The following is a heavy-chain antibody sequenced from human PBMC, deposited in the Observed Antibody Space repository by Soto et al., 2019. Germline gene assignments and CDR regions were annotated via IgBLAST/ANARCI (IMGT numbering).Heavy chain of an antibody. CDR3: ATQGFYRMGV. CDR1: GDSSTGDNW. CDR2: IHHSGAT. V-gene: IGHV4-4*02. Sequence: PSETQSLTCAVSGDSSTGDNWWSWVRQPPGKGLEWIGEIHHSGATNYNPSLKSRVTISVDKSKNQFSLKLNSVTAADTAMFYCATQGFYRMGVWGRGTTVTVSS. J-gene: IGHJ6*02.